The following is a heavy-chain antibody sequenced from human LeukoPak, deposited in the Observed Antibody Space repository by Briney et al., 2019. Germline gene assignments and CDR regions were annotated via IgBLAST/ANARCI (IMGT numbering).Heavy chain of an antibody. V-gene: IGHV3-48*02. CDR1: GFTFSSYS. J-gene: IGHJ4*02. Sequence: GGSLILSCAASGFTFSSYSMNWVRQAPGRGLEWVSYIDTSSSTIYSADSVKGRFTISRDNAKNSLYLQMNSLRDEDTAVYYCARGYCSSSSCPRHHFDYWGQGTPVTVSS. CDR2: IDTSSSTI. CDR3: ARGYCSSSSCPRHHFDY. D-gene: IGHD2-2*01.